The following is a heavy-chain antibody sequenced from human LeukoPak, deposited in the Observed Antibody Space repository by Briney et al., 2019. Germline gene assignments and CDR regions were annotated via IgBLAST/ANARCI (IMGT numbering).Heavy chain of an antibody. CDR2: IYYSGST. V-gene: IGHV4-59*01. D-gene: IGHD4-17*01. CDR3: AANYGDYDLYYYYGMDV. Sequence: SETLSLTCTVSGGSISSYYWSWIRQPPGKGLEWIGYIYYSGSTNYNPSLKSRVTISVDTSKNQFSLKLSSVTAADTAVYYCAANYGDYDLYYYYGMDVWGQGTTVTVSS. CDR1: GGSISSYY. J-gene: IGHJ6*02.